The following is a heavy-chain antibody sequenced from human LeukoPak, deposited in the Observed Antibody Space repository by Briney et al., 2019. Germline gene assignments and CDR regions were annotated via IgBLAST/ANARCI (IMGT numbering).Heavy chain of an antibody. J-gene: IGHJ4*02. CDR2: ISAYNGNT. D-gene: IGHD2-21*02. Sequence: ASLKLSSEASGYTFTSYGISWVRQAPGQGLEWMGCISAYNGNTNYAQKLQGRVTMTTDTSTSTAYMELRSLRADDTAVYYCARDRIRYCGGYCYSDYWGQGGLVTVSS. CDR3: ARDRIRYCGGYCYSDY. CDR1: GYTFTSYG. V-gene: IGHV1-18*01.